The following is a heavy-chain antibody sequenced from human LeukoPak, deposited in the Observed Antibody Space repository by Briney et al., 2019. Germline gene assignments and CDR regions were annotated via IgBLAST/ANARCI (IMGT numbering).Heavy chain of an antibody. Sequence: GGSLRLSCAASGFTFSSYAMSWVRQAPGKGLEWVSAISGSGGSTYYADSVKGRFTISRDNSKNTLYLQMNSLRAEDTAVYYCAKEVDYDFWSGYSSYFDYWGQGTLVTVSS. V-gene: IGHV3-23*01. CDR1: GFTFSSYA. CDR2: ISGSGGST. D-gene: IGHD3-3*01. J-gene: IGHJ4*02. CDR3: AKEVDYDFWSGYSSYFDY.